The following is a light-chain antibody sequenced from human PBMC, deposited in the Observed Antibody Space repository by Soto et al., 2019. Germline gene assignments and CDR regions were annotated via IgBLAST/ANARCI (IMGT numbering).Light chain of an antibody. CDR2: YAS. CDR1: QSVSNN. Sequence: EIIMTQSPVTLSVSPGERATLSCRASQSVSNNLAWYQQKPGQAPRLLIYYASTRATGIPARFSGNGSGTEFTLTISSLQSEDFALYYCQQYNDWPPITFGQGTRLEIK. CDR3: QQYNDWPPIT. J-gene: IGKJ5*01. V-gene: IGKV3-15*01.